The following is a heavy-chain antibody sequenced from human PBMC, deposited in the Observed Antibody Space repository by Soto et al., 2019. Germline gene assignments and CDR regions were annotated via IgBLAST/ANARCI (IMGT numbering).Heavy chain of an antibody. Sequence: SETLSLTCTVSGASIRSTDYYWSWIRQSPGKGLEWIGYVYYTGSTYYNPSLMSRLTISVDTSKNQFSLKLTSVTAAETAVYYCVRTARQGAVAPHWFDRWGQGTQVTVSS. D-gene: IGHD2-21*02. CDR2: VYYTGST. CDR1: GASIRSTDYY. J-gene: IGHJ5*02. V-gene: IGHV4-30-4*01. CDR3: VRTARQGAVAPHWFDR.